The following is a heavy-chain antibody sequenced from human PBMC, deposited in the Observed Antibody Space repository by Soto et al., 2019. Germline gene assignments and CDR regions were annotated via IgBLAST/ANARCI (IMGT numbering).Heavy chain of an antibody. D-gene: IGHD6-19*01. CDR1: GFTFSSYG. J-gene: IGHJ4*02. Sequence: GGSLRLSCAASGFTFSSYGMHWVRQAPGKGLEWVAVISYDGSNKYYADSVKGRFTISRDNSKNTLYLQMNSLRAEDTAVYYCAKDWQWLVRNYWGQGTLVTVSS. V-gene: IGHV3-30*18. CDR3: AKDWQWLVRNY. CDR2: ISYDGSNK.